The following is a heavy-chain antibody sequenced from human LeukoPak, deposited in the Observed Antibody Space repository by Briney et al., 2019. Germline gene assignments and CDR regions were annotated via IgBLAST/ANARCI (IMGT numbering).Heavy chain of an antibody. J-gene: IGHJ4*02. CDR2: VFYSGST. Sequence: PSETLSLTCTVSGGSVSSGSYYCNWIRQPPGKGLEWIGYVFYSGSTNYNPSLKSRVTISVDTSKNQFSLKVSSVTAADTAVYYCARSDYVWGNYRYFDYWGQGTLVTVSS. CDR1: GGSVSSGSYY. D-gene: IGHD3-16*02. V-gene: IGHV4-61*01. CDR3: ARSDYVWGNYRYFDY.